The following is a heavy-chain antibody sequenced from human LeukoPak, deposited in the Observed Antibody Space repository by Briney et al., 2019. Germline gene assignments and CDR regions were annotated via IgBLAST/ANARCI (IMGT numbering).Heavy chain of an antibody. D-gene: IGHD3-10*02. CDR3: ARAPSLVRGVIIYNWFDP. CDR2: MNPNSGNT. Sequence: GASVKVSCKASGYTFTSYDINWVRQATGQGLEWMGWMNPNSGNTGYAQKFQGRVNITRNTSISTAYMELSSLRSEDTAVYYCARAPSLVRGVIIYNWFDPWGQGTLVTVSS. V-gene: IGHV1-8*03. CDR1: GYTFTSYD. J-gene: IGHJ5*02.